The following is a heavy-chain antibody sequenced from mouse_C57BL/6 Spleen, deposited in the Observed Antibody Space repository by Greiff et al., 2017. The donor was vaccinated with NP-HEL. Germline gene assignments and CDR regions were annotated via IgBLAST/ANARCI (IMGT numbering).Heavy chain of an antibody. CDR1: GFTFSDYY. V-gene: IGHV5-12*01. Sequence: EVQGVESGGGLVQPGGSLKLSCAASGFTFSDYYMYWVRQTPEKRLEWVAYISNGGGSTYYPDTVKGPFTISRDNAKNTLYLQMSRLKSEDTAMYYCAGGYDGFAYWGQGTLVTVSA. D-gene: IGHD2-2*01. J-gene: IGHJ3*01. CDR2: ISNGGGST. CDR3: AGGYDGFAY.